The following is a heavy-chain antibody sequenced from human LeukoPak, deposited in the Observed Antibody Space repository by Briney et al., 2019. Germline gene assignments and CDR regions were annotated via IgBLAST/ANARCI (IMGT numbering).Heavy chain of an antibody. V-gene: IGHV3-64D*09. Sequence: GGSLRLSCAASGFTVSSNYMTWVRQAPGKGLEYVSAISSNGGSTYYADSVKGRFTISRDNSKNTLYLQMSSLRAEDTAVYYCVKDRAGYSYAGGAFDIWGQGTMVTVSS. D-gene: IGHD5-18*01. CDR2: ISSNGGST. J-gene: IGHJ3*02. CDR1: GFTVSSNY. CDR3: VKDRAGYSYAGGAFDI.